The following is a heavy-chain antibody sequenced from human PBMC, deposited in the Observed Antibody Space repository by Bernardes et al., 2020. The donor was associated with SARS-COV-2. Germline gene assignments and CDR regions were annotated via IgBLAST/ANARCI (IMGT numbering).Heavy chain of an antibody. CDR3: ATLPWLELWLQGFYFGS. CDR2: ISSSSSYI. D-gene: IGHD5-18*01. J-gene: IGHJ4*02. CDR1: GFTFSDYS. Sequence: GGALRLSCVASGFTFSDYSMNWVRQAPGQGLEWVSSISSSSSYIYNADSVKGPVKGRFTISRDNTKNSLYLQMNNLRAEDTAVYYCATLPWLELWLQGFYFGSWGQGTLVTVSS. V-gene: IGHV3-21*04.